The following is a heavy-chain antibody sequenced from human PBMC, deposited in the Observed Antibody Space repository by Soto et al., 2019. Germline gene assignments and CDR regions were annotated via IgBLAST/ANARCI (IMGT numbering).Heavy chain of an antibody. D-gene: IGHD1-1*01. Sequence: SQTLSLTCVISGDSVSSNNAAWNWIRQSPSRGLEWLGRTYYRSKWYSVSAVSVKGRVTIKPDTSKNQFSLQLYSVTPEVTAVYYCARDQSWHDLVWWFDPWGQGTLVTVSS. CDR3: ARDQSWHDLVWWFDP. CDR1: GDSVSSNNAA. J-gene: IGHJ5*02. V-gene: IGHV6-1*01. CDR2: TYYRSKWYS.